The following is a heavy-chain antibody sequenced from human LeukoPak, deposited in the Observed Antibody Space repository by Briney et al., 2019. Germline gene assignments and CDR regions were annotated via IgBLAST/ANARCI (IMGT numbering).Heavy chain of an antibody. V-gene: IGHV1-18*01. CDR3: ARVGFADFYDYVWGSYRTPDY. D-gene: IGHD3-16*02. CDR1: XYTFTXYG. CDR2: ISAYNGNT. Sequence: SCXAXXYTFTXYGISWVRQAPGQGLEWMGWISAYNGNTNYAQKLQGRVTMTTDTSTSTAYMELRSLRSDDTAVYYCARVGFADFYDYVWGSYRTPDYWGQGTLVTVSS. J-gene: IGHJ4*02.